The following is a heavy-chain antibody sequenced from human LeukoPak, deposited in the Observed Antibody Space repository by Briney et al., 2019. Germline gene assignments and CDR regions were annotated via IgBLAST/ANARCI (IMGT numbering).Heavy chain of an antibody. D-gene: IGHD1-1*01. CDR1: GGSVSSGSYY. CDR3: ASNDYYYGMDV. CDR2: ICYSGST. V-gene: IGHV4-61*01. Sequence: PSETLSLTCTVSGGSVSSGSYYWSWIRQPPGKGLEWIGYICYSGSTNYNPSLKSRVTISVDTSKNQFSLKLSSVTAADTAVYYCASNDYYYGMDVWGKGTTVTVSS. J-gene: IGHJ6*04.